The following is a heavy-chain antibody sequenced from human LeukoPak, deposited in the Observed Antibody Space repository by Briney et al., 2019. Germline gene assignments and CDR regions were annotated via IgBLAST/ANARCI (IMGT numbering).Heavy chain of an antibody. CDR1: GYTFTSYW. CDR2: IFPGDSDT. Sequence: GESLKISCKGSGYTFTSYWIGWVRQVPGKGLEWMGIIFPGDSDTRYSPSFQGQVTISADKSISTAYLQWSSLKASETAMYYCARGIAANITGGAFDPWGQGTLVTVSS. J-gene: IGHJ5*02. V-gene: IGHV5-51*01. D-gene: IGHD6-13*01. CDR3: ARGIAANITGGAFDP.